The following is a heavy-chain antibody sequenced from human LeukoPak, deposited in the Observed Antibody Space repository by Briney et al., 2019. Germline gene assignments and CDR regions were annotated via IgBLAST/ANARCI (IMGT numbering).Heavy chain of an antibody. CDR3: ARDRYDFWSGYPDAFDI. J-gene: IGHJ3*02. D-gene: IGHD3-3*01. Sequence: PSQTLSLTCTVSGGSISSGDYYWSWIRQPAGKGLEWIGRIYTSGSTNYNPSLKSRVTMSVDTSKNQFSLKLSSVTAADTAVYYCARDRYDFWSGYPDAFDIWGQGTMVTVSS. CDR1: GGSISSGDYY. CDR2: IYTSGST. V-gene: IGHV4-61*02.